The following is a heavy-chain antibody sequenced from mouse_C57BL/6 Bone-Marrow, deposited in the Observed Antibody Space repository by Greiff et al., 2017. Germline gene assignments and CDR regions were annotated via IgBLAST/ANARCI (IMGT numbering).Heavy chain of an antibody. CDR2: IYPGSGST. CDR3: ARDWDDY. J-gene: IGHJ2*01. V-gene: IGHV1-55*01. D-gene: IGHD4-1*01. Sequence: QVQLQQPGAELVKPGASVKMSCTASGYTFTSYWITWVKQRPGQGLEWIGDIYPGSGSTNYNEKFKSKATLTVDTSSSTAYMQLSSLPAEDSAVYYCARDWDDYWGQGTTLTVSS. CDR1: GYTFTSYW.